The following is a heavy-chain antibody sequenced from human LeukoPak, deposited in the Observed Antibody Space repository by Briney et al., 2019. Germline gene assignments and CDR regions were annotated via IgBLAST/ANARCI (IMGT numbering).Heavy chain of an antibody. CDR3: ARDEGRYDSSGYYWANAFDI. D-gene: IGHD3-22*01. V-gene: IGHV3-21*01. J-gene: IGHJ3*02. CDR1: GFIFSRYS. CDR2: ISSSSSYI. Sequence: GGSLRLSCAASGFIFSRYSMNWVRQAPGKGLEWVSSISSSSSYIYYADSVKGRFTISRDNAKNSLYLQMNSLRAEDTAVYYCARDEGRYDSSGYYWANAFDIWGQGTMVTVSS.